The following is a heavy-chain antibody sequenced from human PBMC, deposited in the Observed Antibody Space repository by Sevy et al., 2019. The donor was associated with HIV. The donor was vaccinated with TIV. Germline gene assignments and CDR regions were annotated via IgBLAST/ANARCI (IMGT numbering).Heavy chain of an antibody. CDR3: ARGGYYYDNAAYYALDS. CDR1: GFTFSNYA. Sequence: GGSLRLSCAATGFTFSNYAMHWVRQTPGKGLEWVAIIWSDGRFENHGNAVKGPFTICRDNSKNTLYLQMNNVRVDDTAVYYCARGGYYYDNAAYYALDSWGQGTLVTVSS. D-gene: IGHD3-22*01. V-gene: IGHV3-33*01. CDR2: IWSDGRFE. J-gene: IGHJ4*02.